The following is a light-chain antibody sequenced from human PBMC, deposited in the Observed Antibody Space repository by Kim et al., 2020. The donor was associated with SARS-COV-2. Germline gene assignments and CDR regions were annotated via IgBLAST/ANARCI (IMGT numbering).Light chain of an antibody. CDR3: GTWDSSLSAGV. J-gene: IGLJ2*01. V-gene: IGLV1-51*01. CDR1: SSNMANNY. CDR2: DNN. Sequence: GQKVTSSCSGSSSNMANNYVSCVQQHPGTAPKLLIYDNNKRPSGIPDRFSGSKSGTSATLGITGLQTGDEADYYFGTWDSSLSAGVFGGGTQLTVL.